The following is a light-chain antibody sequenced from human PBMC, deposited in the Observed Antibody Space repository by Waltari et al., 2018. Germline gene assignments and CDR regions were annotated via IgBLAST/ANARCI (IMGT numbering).Light chain of an antibody. V-gene: IGLV2-23*01. CDR2: EGS. J-gene: IGLJ3*02. CDR3: CSYAGSSSWV. Sequence: QSALTQPASVSGSPGQSITISCTGTSSDVGSYNLVSWYHQHPGKAPKLMIYEGSKRPSGVSNRFSGSKSGNTASLTISGLQAEDEAYYYCCSYAGSSSWVFGGGTKLTVL. CDR1: SSDVGSYNL.